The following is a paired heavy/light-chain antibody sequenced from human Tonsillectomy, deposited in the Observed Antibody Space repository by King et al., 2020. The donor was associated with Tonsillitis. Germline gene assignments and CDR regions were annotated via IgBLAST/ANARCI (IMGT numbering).Light chain of an antibody. CDR1: SSSIGAGFD. V-gene: IGLV1-40*01. Sequence: QSVLTQPPSVSGAPGQRVTISCTGSSSSIGAGFDVHWYQQLPGTAPKLLIYGNYNRPSGVPDRFSGSKSGTSASLAITGLQAEDEADYYCQSYDSSLSGHVVFGGGTKLTVL. CDR2: GNY. CDR3: QSYDSSLSGHVV. J-gene: IGLJ2*01.
Heavy chain of an antibody. J-gene: IGHJ4*02. CDR2: VIPMFGTA. CDR1: GGTFSSYA. V-gene: IGHV1-69*01. CDR3: ASCSADCYVFEY. D-gene: IGHD2-21*02. Sequence: QVKLVQSGAEVRKPGSSVRVSCKASGGTFSSYAVSWVRQAPGQGLEWMGGVIPMFGTADYAQKFQGRVTITADESTRTAYMELSSLKPEDTAVYYCASCSADCYVFEYWGQGTLVTVSS.